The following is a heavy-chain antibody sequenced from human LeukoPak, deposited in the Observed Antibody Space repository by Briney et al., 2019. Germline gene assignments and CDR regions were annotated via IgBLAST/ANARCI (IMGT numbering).Heavy chain of an antibody. V-gene: IGHV3-48*04. Sequence: GALRLSFIASEFTFCKYPMDLVRQAPGEGLEWVSYISSSGSTIYYADSVKGRFTISRDNAKNSLYLQMNSLRAEDTAVYYCAELGITMIGGVWGKGTTVTISS. CDR2: ISSSGSTI. D-gene: IGHD3-10*02. CDR3: AELGITMIGGV. J-gene: IGHJ6*04. CDR1: EFTFCKYP.